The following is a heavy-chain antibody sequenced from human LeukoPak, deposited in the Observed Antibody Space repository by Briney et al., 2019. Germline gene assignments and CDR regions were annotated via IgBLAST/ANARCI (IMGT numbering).Heavy chain of an antibody. CDR1: GYTFTSYG. D-gene: IGHD3-10*01. CDR3: ASTPIQSYYYGSGSYYH. J-gene: IGHJ4*02. Sequence: GASVKVSCKASGYTFTSYGISWVRQAPGQGLEWMGWISAYNGNTNYAQKLQGRVTMTTDTSTSTAYMELRSLRSDDTAVYYCASTPIQSYYYGSGSYYHWGQGTLVTVSP. V-gene: IGHV1-18*01. CDR2: ISAYNGNT.